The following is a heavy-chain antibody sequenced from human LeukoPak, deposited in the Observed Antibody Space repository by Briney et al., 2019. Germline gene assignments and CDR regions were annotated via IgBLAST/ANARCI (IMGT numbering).Heavy chain of an antibody. J-gene: IGHJ4*02. CDR2: ISGSGGST. D-gene: IGHD3-22*01. CDR3: AKALSKKNLIVQTGYYFDY. CDR1: GFTFNSYA. V-gene: IGHV3-23*01. Sequence: GGSLRLSCAASGFTFNSYAMSWVRQAPGKGLEWVSSISGSGGSTSYAESVKGRLTICRDNSKNTVYVEMKRLRGEDTGVYYCAKALSKKNLIVQTGYYFDYWGQGTLVTVSS.